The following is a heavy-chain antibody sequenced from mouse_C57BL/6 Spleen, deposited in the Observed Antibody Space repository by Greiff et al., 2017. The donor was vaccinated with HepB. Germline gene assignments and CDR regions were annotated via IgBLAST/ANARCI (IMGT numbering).Heavy chain of an antibody. D-gene: IGHD2-5*01. CDR3: ARHEDYSNFHYYAMDY. CDR1: GYTFTEYT. V-gene: IGHV1-62-2*01. Sequence: QVQLKESGAELVKPGASVKLSCKASGYTFTEYTIHWVKQRSGQGLEWIGWFYPGSGSIKYNEKFKDKATLTADKSSSTVYMELSRLTSEDSAVYFCARHEDYSNFHYYAMDYWGQGTSVTVSS. J-gene: IGHJ4*01. CDR2: FYPGSGSI.